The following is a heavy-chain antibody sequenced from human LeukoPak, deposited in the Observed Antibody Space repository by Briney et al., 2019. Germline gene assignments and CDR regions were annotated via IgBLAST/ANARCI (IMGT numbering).Heavy chain of an antibody. V-gene: IGHV3-30*02. J-gene: IGHJ4*02. CDR1: GFTFSNYG. CDR2: IRYDGSNK. CDR3: ARDSSWHVPVPENPVAFDY. D-gene: IGHD6-13*01. Sequence: PGGSLRLSCAASGFTFSNYGMHWVRQAPGKGLEWVAFIRYDGSNKYYADSVKGRFTISRDNSKNTLHLQMNSLRAEDTAMYYCARDSSWHVPVPENPVAFDYWGQGTLVTVSS.